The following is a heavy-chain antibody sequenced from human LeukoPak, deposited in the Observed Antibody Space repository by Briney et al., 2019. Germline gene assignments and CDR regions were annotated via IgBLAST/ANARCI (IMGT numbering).Heavy chain of an antibody. V-gene: IGHV1-18*01. J-gene: IGHJ6*02. D-gene: IGHD6-13*01. CDR3: ARDPRIAAAGTGGDYYYYGMDV. CDR1: GYTFTSYG. Sequence: ASVKVSCKASGYTFTSYGISWVRQAPGQGLEWMGWISAYNGNTNYAQKLQGRVTMTTDTSTSTAYMELRSLRSDDTAVYYCARDPRIAAAGTGGDYYYYGMDVWGQGTTVTVSS. CDR2: ISAYNGNT.